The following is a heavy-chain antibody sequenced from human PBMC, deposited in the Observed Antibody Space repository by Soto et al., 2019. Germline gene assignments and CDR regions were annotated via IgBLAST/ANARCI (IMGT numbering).Heavy chain of an antibody. CDR2: IKQDGSEK. V-gene: IGHV3-7*01. D-gene: IGHD4-17*01. Sequence: GGSLRLSCAASGFTFSSYWMSWVRQAPGKGLEWVANIKQDGSEKYYVDSVKGRFTISRDNAKNSLYLQMNSLRAEDTAVYYCARGGHGDYVRGFVYWGQGTLVTVSS. J-gene: IGHJ4*02. CDR3: ARGGHGDYVRGFVY. CDR1: GFTFSSYW.